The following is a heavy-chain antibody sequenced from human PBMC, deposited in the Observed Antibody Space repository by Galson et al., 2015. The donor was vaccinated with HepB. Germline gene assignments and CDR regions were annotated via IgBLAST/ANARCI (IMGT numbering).Heavy chain of an antibody. CDR3: AREIGCSGRYCEDS. CDR2: ISARTGNT. J-gene: IGHJ5*01. V-gene: IGHV1-18*04. Sequence: VKVSCKASGFTFTNYNFFWARQAPGQGLEWMGWISARTGNTNYAPRFQGRVTMTTDTSTTTAYMELRNLRSDDTAIYFCAREIGCSGRYCEDSWGQGTLVSVSS. D-gene: IGHD2-15*01. CDR1: GFTFTNYN.